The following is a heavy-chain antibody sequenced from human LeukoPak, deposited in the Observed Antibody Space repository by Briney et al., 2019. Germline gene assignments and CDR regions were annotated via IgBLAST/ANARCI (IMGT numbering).Heavy chain of an antibody. CDR1: GFTISSYA. CDR3: AKDRGYCSGGSCWYFDY. J-gene: IGHJ4*02. CDR2: ISGSGGST. D-gene: IGHD2-15*01. V-gene: IGHV3-23*01. Sequence: GGSLRLSCAASGFTISSYAMSWVRQAQGKGLEWVSAISGSGGSTYYADSVKGRFTISRDNSKNTLYLQMNSLRAEDTAVYYCAKDRGYCSGGSCWYFDYWGQGTLVTVSS.